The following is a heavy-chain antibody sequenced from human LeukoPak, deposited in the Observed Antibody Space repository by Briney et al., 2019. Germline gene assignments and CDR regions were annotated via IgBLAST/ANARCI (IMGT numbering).Heavy chain of an antibody. J-gene: IGHJ4*02. Sequence: GRSLRLSCAASGFTFSSYGMHWVRQAPGKGLEWVAVIWYDGSNKYYADSVKGRFTISRDNSKNTLYLQMNSLRAEDTAVYYCAILPYYYDSSDSYLNFDYWGQGTLVTVSS. V-gene: IGHV3-33*01. CDR1: GFTFSSYG. CDR2: IWYDGSNK. CDR3: AILPYYYDSSDSYLNFDY. D-gene: IGHD3-22*01.